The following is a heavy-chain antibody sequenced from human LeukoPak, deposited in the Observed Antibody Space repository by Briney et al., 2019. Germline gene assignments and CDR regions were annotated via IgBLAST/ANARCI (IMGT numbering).Heavy chain of an antibody. J-gene: IGHJ3*02. Sequence: GGSLRLSCAASGFTVNSDYMSRVRQAPGKGLEWVSVIYSDGNTYYADSVKGRFTISRDNSKNMVYLQMNSLRDEDTAVYYCAKDGHSRNSLWDPFDIWGQGTMVTVSS. CDR1: GFTVNSDY. D-gene: IGHD6-13*01. CDR3: AKDGHSRNSLWDPFDI. V-gene: IGHV3-66*01. CDR2: IYSDGNT.